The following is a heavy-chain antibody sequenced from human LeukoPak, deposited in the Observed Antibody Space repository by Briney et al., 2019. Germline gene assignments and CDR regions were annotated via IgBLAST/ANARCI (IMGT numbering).Heavy chain of an antibody. CDR1: GGSISSYY. CDR3: ARHGGYCSGGSCYNFDY. CDR2: IYTSGST. J-gene: IGHJ4*02. Sequence: SETLSLTCTVSGGSISSYYWSWIRQPAGKGLEWIGRIYTSGSTNYNPSLKSRVTISVDTSKNQFSLKLSSVTAADTAVYYCARHGGYCSGGSCYNFDYWGQGTLVTVSS. D-gene: IGHD2-15*01. V-gene: IGHV4-4*07.